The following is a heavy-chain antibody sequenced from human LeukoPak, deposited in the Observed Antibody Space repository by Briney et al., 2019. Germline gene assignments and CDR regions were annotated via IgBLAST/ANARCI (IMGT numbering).Heavy chain of an antibody. CDR2: INSDGSST. CDR1: GFTLSSYW. J-gene: IGHJ5*02. V-gene: IGHV3-74*01. CDR3: TRGVNGDSRFDP. Sequence: GSLKIFCAASGFTLSSYWMDWVRQASGKGLGWVSRINSDGSSTSYADSVKGRFTISRDDAKNTLYLQMNSLRAEDTAVYYSTRGVNGDSRFDPWGQGTPVTVSS. D-gene: IGHD4-17*01.